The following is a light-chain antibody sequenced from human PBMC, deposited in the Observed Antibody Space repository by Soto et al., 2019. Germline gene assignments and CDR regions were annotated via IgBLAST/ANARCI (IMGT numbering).Light chain of an antibody. V-gene: IGLV1-40*01. Sequence: QPVLTQPTSVSGATGQRVTISCTESSSNIGAGYDVHWYQQLPGTAPKLLIYGNSNRPSGVPDRFSGSKSGTSASLAITGLQAEDEADYYCQSYDSSLSGWVFGGGTKLTVL. CDR3: QSYDSSLSGWV. CDR1: SSNIGAGYD. CDR2: GNS. J-gene: IGLJ3*02.